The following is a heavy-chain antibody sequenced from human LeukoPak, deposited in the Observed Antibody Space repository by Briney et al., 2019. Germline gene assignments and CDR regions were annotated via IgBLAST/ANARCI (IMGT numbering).Heavy chain of an antibody. CDR1: GYTFTNHA. Sequence: ASVKVSCKASGYTFTNHAMNWVRQAPGQGLEWMGWINTNTGNPTYAQGFTGWFVFSLDTSVSTAYLQISSLKAEDTAVYYCARGEWLLEDWGQGTLVTVSS. J-gene: IGHJ4*02. D-gene: IGHD3-3*01. CDR2: INTNTGNP. CDR3: ARGEWLLED. V-gene: IGHV7-4-1*02.